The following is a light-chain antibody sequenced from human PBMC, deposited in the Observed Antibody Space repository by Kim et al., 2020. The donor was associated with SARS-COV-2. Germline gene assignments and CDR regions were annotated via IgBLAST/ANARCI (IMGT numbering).Light chain of an antibody. J-gene: IGKJ1*01. V-gene: IGKV3-20*01. CDR3: QQYNNSRQT. CDR2: HAS. CDR1: QSFVHNY. Sequence: PRERVHLSCRASQSFVHNYLASYQPKPSQAPRLLIYHASSRATGSPDRFSDSGSGTDFTLTISRLEPEDCAMYYCQQYNNSRQTFGQGTKVDIQ.